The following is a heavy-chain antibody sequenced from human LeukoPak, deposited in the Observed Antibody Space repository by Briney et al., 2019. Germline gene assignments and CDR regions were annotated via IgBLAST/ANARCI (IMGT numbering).Heavy chain of an antibody. CDR1: GFTVSSNY. Sequence: GGSLRLSCAASGFTVSSNYMSWVRQAPGKGLEWVSVIYSGGRTYYADSVKGRFTISRDNSKNSLYLQMNSLRAEDTAVYYCAREPTYSSSWYTNCDYWGQGTLVTVSS. CDR2: IYSGGRT. D-gene: IGHD6-13*01. J-gene: IGHJ4*02. CDR3: AREPTYSSSWYTNCDY. V-gene: IGHV3-53*01.